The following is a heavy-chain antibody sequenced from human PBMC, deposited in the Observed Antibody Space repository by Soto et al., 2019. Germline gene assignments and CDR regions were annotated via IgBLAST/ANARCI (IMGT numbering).Heavy chain of an antibody. CDR1: GGSISSSSYY. D-gene: IGHD4-17*01. V-gene: IGHV4-39*07. CDR3: ARGGVDYGDYYHTFPRL. J-gene: IGHJ4*02. CDR2: INHSGST. Sequence: PSETLSLTCSVSGGSISSSSYYWGWIRQPPGKGLEWIGSINHSGSTNYNPSLKSRVTISVDTSKNQFSLKLSSVTAADTAVYYCARGGVDYGDYYHTFPRLWGQGTLVTVSS.